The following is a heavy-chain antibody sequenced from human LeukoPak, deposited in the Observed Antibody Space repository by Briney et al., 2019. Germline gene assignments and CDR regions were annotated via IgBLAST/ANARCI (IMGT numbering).Heavy chain of an antibody. CDR2: RYYSGST. J-gene: IGHJ1*01. CDR1: GGSISSYY. V-gene: IGHV4-59*01. D-gene: IGHD3-16*01. Sequence: PSETLSLTCSVSGGSISSYYWTWIRQPPGKGLEWIGYRYYSGSTTYNPSLKSRVTISVDTSKSHFSLKLISVTAADTAIYYCARVRGDFETDWGQGTLVTVSS. CDR3: ARVRGDFETD.